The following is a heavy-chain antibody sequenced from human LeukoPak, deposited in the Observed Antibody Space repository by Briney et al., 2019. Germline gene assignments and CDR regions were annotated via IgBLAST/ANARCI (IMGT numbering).Heavy chain of an antibody. CDR3: ARGHEVTASFDY. J-gene: IGHJ4*02. Sequence: ASVKVSCKASGYTFTDYYMYWVRQTPGQGLEWMGWIRPRSGDTDYGKKFQGRVTMTRDTSTTTACMELSRLKSDDTAVYFCARGHEVTASFDYWGQGTMVTVSS. CDR1: GYTFTDYY. CDR2: IRPRSGDT. D-gene: IGHD2-21*02. V-gene: IGHV1-2*02.